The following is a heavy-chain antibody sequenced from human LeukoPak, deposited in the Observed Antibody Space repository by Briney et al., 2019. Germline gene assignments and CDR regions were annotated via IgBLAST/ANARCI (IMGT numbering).Heavy chain of an antibody. J-gene: IGHJ4*02. V-gene: IGHV1-2*02. CDR3: ARDQGEMATIPDY. CDR2: INPNSGGT. Sequence: ASVNVSCKPSGYTFTGYYRHWVRQAPGQGLEWMGWINPNSGGTNHAQKSQGRVTMIRDTSIDTAYMELSRLRSDDTAVYYCARDQGEMATIPDYWGQGTLVTVSS. D-gene: IGHD5-24*01. CDR1: GYTFTGYY.